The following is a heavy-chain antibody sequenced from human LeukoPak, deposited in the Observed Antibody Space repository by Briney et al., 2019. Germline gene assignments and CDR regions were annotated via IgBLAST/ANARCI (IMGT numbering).Heavy chain of an antibody. V-gene: IGHV3-53*01. CDR1: GFIVSDDY. J-gene: IGHJ4*02. CDR2: IYSGGAT. Sequence: GGSLRLSCAASGFIVSDDYISWVRQARGKGLEWVSVIYSGGATFYAESVKGRFTISRDNSKNTVHLQLNSLRAEDTAVYYCASGGKYCTGGACYGDWGQGTLVTVSS. CDR3: ASGGKYCTGGACYGD. D-gene: IGHD2-8*02.